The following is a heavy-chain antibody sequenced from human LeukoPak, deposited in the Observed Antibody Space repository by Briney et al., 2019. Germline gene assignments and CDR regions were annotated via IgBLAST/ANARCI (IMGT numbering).Heavy chain of an antibody. J-gene: IGHJ5*02. D-gene: IGHD2-2*01. CDR2: SYPDDSDT. Sequence: PGESLQISCKGSGYSCTSYRIGWVRQIPGKGLEWMGISYPDDSDTRYSPSFQGQVTISADKSISTAYLQWSSLKASDTAMYYCARGEGYCSSTSCSLLLNWFDPWGQGTLVTVSS. CDR3: ARGEGYCSSTSCSLLLNWFDP. V-gene: IGHV5-51*01. CDR1: GYSCTSYR.